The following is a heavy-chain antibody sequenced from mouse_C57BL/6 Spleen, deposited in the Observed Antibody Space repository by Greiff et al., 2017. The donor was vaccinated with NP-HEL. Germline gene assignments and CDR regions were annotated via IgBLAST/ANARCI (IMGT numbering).Heavy chain of an antibody. D-gene: IGHD3-2*02. CDR3: ARKDSSGYYAMDY. V-gene: IGHV1-55*01. Sequence: QVQLQQPGAELVKPGASVKMSCKASGYTFTSYWITWVKQRPGQGLEWIGDIYPGRGSTNYNEKFKSKATLTVDTSSSTAYMQLSSLTSEDSAVYYCARKDSSGYYAMDYWGQGTSVTVSS. J-gene: IGHJ4*01. CDR2: IYPGRGST. CDR1: GYTFTSYW.